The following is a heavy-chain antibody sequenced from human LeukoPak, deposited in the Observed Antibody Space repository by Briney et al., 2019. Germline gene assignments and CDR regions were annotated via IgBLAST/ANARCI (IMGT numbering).Heavy chain of an antibody. J-gene: IGHJ5*02. V-gene: IGHV4-38-2*02. Sequence: SETLSLTCTVSGYSISSGYYWGWIRQPPGKGLEWIGTIYHSGSTYYNPSLKSRVTISVDTSKNQFSLKLSSVTAADTAVYYCARGSYYDSSGSASDVFWFDPWGQGTLVTVSS. D-gene: IGHD3-22*01. CDR3: ARGSYYDSSGSASDVFWFDP. CDR1: GYSISSGYY. CDR2: IYHSGST.